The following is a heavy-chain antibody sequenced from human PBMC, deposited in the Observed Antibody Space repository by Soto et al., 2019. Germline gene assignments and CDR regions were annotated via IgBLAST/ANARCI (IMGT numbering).Heavy chain of an antibody. D-gene: IGHD1-26*01. CDR1: GYNFMRYG. J-gene: IGHJ5*02. Sequence: QVQLVQSGAEVKKPGASVKVSCKASGYNFMRYGFTWVRQAPGQGLEWMGWINVDNGETKYPQKIQGRVTMTTDTPTSTVYMELRCLTSDDTAVYYCARWISGGYSDWFDPWGHGTLVTVSS. CDR3: ARWISGGYSDWFDP. V-gene: IGHV1-18*04. CDR2: INVDNGET.